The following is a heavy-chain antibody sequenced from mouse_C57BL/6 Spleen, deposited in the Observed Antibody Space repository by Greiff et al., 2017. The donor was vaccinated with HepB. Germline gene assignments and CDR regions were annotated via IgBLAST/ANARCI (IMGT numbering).Heavy chain of an antibody. J-gene: IGHJ2*01. V-gene: IGHV1-80*01. Sequence: QVQLQQSGAELVKPGASVKISCKASGYAFSSYWMNWVKQRPGKGLEWIGQIYPGDGDTNYNGKFKGKATLTADKSSSTAYMQLSSLTSEDSAVYFCARSDGCWGYFDYWGQGTTLTVSS. CDR2: IYPGDGDT. CDR1: GYAFSSYW. CDR3: ARSDGCWGYFDY. D-gene: IGHD2-3*01.